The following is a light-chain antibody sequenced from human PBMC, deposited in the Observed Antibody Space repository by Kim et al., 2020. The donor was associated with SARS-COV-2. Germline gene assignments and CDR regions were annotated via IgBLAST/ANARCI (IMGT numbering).Light chain of an antibody. CDR3: SSYTSSSPLV. CDR1: SSDVGGYNY. V-gene: IGLV2-14*03. CDR2: DVS. Sequence: QSALTQPASVSGSPGQSITISCTGTSSDVGGYNYVSWYQQHPGKAPKLMIYDVSNRPSGVSNRFSGSKSGNTASLTISGLQAEDEADYYCSSYTSSSPLVFGGEPKLTLL. J-gene: IGLJ3*02.